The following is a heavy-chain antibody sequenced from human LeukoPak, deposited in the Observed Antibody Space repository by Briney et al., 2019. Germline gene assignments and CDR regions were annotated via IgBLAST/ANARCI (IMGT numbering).Heavy chain of an antibody. D-gene: IGHD2-21*02. Sequence: GGSLRLSCEGSGFTFSNYWMTWVRQTPGKGLEWVANIKTDGSEKHYADSVEGRFTISRDNAKNSLYLQMNSLRVEDTAVYYCARDLDTYVVLTAYDTFDIWGQGTMVTVAS. CDR1: GFTFSNYW. CDR2: IKTDGSEK. CDR3: ARDLDTYVVLTAYDTFDI. V-gene: IGHV3-7*01. J-gene: IGHJ3*02.